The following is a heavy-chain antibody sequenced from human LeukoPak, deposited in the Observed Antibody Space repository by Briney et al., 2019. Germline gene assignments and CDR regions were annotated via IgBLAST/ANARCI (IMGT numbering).Heavy chain of an antibody. CDR2: ISAYNGNT. D-gene: IGHD6-19*01. J-gene: IGHJ4*02. Sequence: GASVEVSCKASGYTFTSYGISWVRQAPGQGLEWMGWISAYNGNTNYAQKFQGRVTMTTDTSTSTAYMELRSLRSDDTAVYYCARGGRIAVALYFDYWGQGTLITVSS. CDR1: GYTFTSYG. V-gene: IGHV1-18*01. CDR3: ARGGRIAVALYFDY.